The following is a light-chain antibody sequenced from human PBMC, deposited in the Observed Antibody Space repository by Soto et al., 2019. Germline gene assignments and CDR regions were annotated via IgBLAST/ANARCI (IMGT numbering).Light chain of an antibody. J-gene: IGKJ1*01. CDR1: PSVSSRY. CDR2: GAS. CDR3: QQYGSSPRT. V-gene: IGKV3-20*01. Sequence: DIVLTQSPGTLSLSPGERATLSCRASPSVSSRYFAWYQQKHGQAPRLLIYGASSRATGIPDRFSGSGSGTDFTLTISRLEPEDFAVDYCQQYGSSPRTFGQGTKVEIK.